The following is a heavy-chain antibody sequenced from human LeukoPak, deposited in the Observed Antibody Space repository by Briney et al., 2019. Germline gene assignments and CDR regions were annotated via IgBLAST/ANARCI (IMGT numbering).Heavy chain of an antibody. J-gene: IGHJ4*02. CDR2: ISSSSSYI. CDR3: ARAVPLRFLEWLPRGTVKFDY. CDR1: GFTFSSYS. D-gene: IGHD3-3*01. Sequence: GGSLKLSCAASGFTFSSYSMNWVRQAPGKGLEWVPSISSSSSYIYYADSVKGRFTISRDNAKNSLYLQMNSLRAEDTAVYYCARAVPLRFLEWLPRGTVKFDYWGQGNLVTDSS. V-gene: IGHV3-21*01.